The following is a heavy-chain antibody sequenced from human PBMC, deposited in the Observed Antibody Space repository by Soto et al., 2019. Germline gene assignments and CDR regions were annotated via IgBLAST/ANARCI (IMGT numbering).Heavy chain of an antibody. CDR1: GGTFSSYA. V-gene: IGHV1-69*01. D-gene: IGHD2-2*01. J-gene: IGHJ6*02. Sequence: QVQLVQSGAEVKKPGSSVKVSCKASGGTFSSYAISWVRQAPGQGLEWMGGIIPIFGTANYAKKFQGRVTLTADESTSTAYLELSSLRSEDTAVYYCARRRHCSSTSCSPYYYYGMDVWGQGTTVTVSS. CDR3: ARRRHCSSTSCSPYYYYGMDV. CDR2: IIPIFGTA.